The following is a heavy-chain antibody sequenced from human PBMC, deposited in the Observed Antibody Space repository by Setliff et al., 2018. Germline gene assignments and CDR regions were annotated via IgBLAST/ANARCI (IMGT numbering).Heavy chain of an antibody. Sequence: PGESLKLSCAASGFTFSGSAMHWVRQAPGKGLEWVGRIRSKANNYATAYAASLKGRFTISRDDSKNTAFLQMNSLKTEDTAVYYCTRQTSPHPDSSGYYYDLTFYYYMDVWGKGTTVTVSS. CDR3: TRQTSPHPDSSGYYYDLTFYYYMDV. CDR2: IRSKANNYAT. D-gene: IGHD3-22*01. J-gene: IGHJ6*03. V-gene: IGHV3-73*01. CDR1: GFTFSGSA.